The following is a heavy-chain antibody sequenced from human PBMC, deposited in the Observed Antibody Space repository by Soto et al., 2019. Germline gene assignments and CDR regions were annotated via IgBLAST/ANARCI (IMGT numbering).Heavy chain of an antibody. Sequence: SETLSLTXAVSGGSISSGGYSWSWIRQPPGKGLEWIGYIYHSGSTYYNPSLKSRVTISVDRSKNQFSLKLSSVTAADTAVYYCARKATVRTHYFDYWGQGTLVTVSS. CDR2: IYHSGST. J-gene: IGHJ4*02. V-gene: IGHV4-30-2*01. D-gene: IGHD4-4*01. CDR3: ARKATVRTHYFDY. CDR1: GGSISSGGYS.